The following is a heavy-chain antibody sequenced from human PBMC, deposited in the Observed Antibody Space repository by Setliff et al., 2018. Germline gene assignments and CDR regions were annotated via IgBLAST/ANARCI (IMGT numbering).Heavy chain of an antibody. D-gene: IGHD6-19*01. CDR2: VYYSGTT. Sequence: SETLSLTCTVSVDSISSSTYYWGWIRQPPGKGLEWIGSVYYSGTTKYNPSLGSRVTISVDTSKNQFSLKLSSVTAADTAVYYCARHKTGAVGTGEHFQHWGQGTLVTVSS. J-gene: IGHJ1*01. CDR1: VDSISSSTYY. CDR3: ARHKTGAVGTGEHFQH. V-gene: IGHV4-39*01.